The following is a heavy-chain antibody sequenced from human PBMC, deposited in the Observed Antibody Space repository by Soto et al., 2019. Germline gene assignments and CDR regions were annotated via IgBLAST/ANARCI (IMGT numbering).Heavy chain of an antibody. J-gene: IGHJ3*02. D-gene: IGHD2-2*01. CDR2: IIPMLAVT. CDR1: GGTFSTYT. V-gene: IGHV1-69*02. CDR3: SIGSWSAETFDI. Sequence: QVHLVQSGAEVKKPGSSVKVSCKAAGGTFSTYTLIWVRQAPGQGLEWMGRIIPMLAVTNSAQRFQGRVTLTADKSTSTAFMELTSLRSDDTAVYYCSIGSWSAETFDIWGQWTMVTVSS.